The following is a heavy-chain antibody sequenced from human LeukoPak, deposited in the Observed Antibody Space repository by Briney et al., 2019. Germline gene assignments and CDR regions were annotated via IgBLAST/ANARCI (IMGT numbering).Heavy chain of an antibody. V-gene: IGHV3-15*01. CDR1: EFTFSDDW. CDR2: IKSKTDGGTT. Sequence: GGSLRLSCAASEFTFSDDWMSWVRQAPGKGLEWVGRIKSKTDGGTTDYAAPVKSRFTISRDDSKNLLYLQMKSLKTDDTGVYYCSTGAFWGQGTLVTVSS. J-gene: IGHJ4*02. CDR3: STGAF.